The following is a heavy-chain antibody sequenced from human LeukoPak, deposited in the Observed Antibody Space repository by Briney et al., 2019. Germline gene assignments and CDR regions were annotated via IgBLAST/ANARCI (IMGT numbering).Heavy chain of an antibody. CDR1: GFTFSSYA. D-gene: IGHD3-10*01. V-gene: IGHV3-20*04. Sequence: PGGSLRLSCAASGFTFSSYAMSWVRQAPGKGLEWVSGINWNGGSTGYADSVKGRFTISRDNAKNSLYLQMNSLRAEDTALYYCAVLDDGSGSYSGYWGQGTLVTVSS. J-gene: IGHJ4*02. CDR2: INWNGGST. CDR3: AVLDDGSGSYSGY.